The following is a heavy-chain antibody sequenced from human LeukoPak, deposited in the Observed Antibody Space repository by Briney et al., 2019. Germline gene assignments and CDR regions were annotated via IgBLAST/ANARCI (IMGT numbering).Heavy chain of an antibody. CDR2: IYSRGDT. CDR3: ARDWRDCSSTSCSPYYYYYMDV. CDR1: EFIVSINY. J-gene: IGHJ6*03. V-gene: IGHV3-66*03. Sequence: GGSLRLSCAASEFIVSINYMTWVRQAPGKGLEWVSLIYSRGDTKYADSVKGRFTISRDNSKNTLYLQMGSLRAGDMAVYYCARDWRDCSSTSCSPYYYYYMDVWGKGTTVTVSS. D-gene: IGHD2-2*01.